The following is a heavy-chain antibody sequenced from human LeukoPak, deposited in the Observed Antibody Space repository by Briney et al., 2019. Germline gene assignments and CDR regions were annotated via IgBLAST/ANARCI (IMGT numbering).Heavy chain of an antibody. D-gene: IGHD6-19*01. CDR2: ISSRGYT. J-gene: IGHJ4*03. CDR1: GSSVSNHW. V-gene: IGHV4-4*07. Sequence: PSETLSLTCTVSGSSVSNHWCIWIRQPAGKGLEWIGRISSRGYTNYNPSLKSHVAISVDTSKNQFSLKLNYVTPADPAVYYCVRPMTRGWGGWYDHDYWGRGTLVTVSS. CDR3: VRPMTRGWGGWYDHDY.